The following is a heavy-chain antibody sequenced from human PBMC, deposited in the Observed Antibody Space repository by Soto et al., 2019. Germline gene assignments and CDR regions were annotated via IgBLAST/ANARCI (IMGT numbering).Heavy chain of an antibody. CDR2: IWYDGSNK. CDR3: ARDPGACGGDCYSIGYYYSYAMDV. V-gene: IGHV3-33*01. Sequence: QVQLVESGGGVVQPGRSLRLSCAASGFTFSSYGMHWVRQAPGKGLEWVAVIWYDGSNKYYADSVKGRFTISRDNSKNTRYLHMNSLRAEDTAVYYCARDPGACGGDCYSIGYYYSYAMDVWGQGTTVTVSS. CDR1: GFTFSSYG. D-gene: IGHD2-21*02. J-gene: IGHJ6*02.